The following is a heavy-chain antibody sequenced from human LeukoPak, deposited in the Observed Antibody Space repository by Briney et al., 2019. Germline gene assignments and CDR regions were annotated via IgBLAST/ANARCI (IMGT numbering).Heavy chain of an antibody. J-gene: IGHJ4*02. CDR1: GYSFTDNW. CDR2: ISPGGSAT. Sequence: GESLQISRKGSGYSFTDNWIAWVRQMPGKGLEWMGIISPGGSATTYSPSFQGHVTISVDNSITTAYLQWSSLKASDTAIYYCAKYLRWLNSPDPPEDYWGQGTLVTVSS. V-gene: IGHV5-51*01. D-gene: IGHD5-18*01. CDR3: AKYLRWLNSPDPPEDY.